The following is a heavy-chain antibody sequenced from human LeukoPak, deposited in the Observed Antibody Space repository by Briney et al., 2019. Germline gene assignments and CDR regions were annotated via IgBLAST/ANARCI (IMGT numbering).Heavy chain of an antibody. J-gene: IGHJ4*02. CDR1: GFTFSSYS. CDR2: ISSSSAYI. V-gene: IGHV3-21*01. Sequence: GGSLRLSCAASGFTFSSYSMNWVRQAPGKGLEWVSSISSSSAYIYYADSVKGRFTISRDNAKNSVYLQMNSLRAEDTGVYYCAGAGTNDYWGQGTLVTVSS. CDR3: AGAGTNDY. D-gene: IGHD6-13*01.